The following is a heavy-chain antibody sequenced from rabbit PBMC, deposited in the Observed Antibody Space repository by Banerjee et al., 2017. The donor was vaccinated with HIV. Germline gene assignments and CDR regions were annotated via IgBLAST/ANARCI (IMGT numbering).Heavy chain of an antibody. J-gene: IGHJ4*01. Sequence: QEQLEESGGDLVKPEGSLTLTCNASGIDFSNRQYISWVRQAPGKGLEWVASMHVDTGGVTWYASWAKGRFTVSKASSTTVTFQMTSLTAADTATYFCARDFGDYGDPGFDLWGPGTLVTVS. CDR3: ARDFGDYGDPGFDL. V-gene: IGHV1S45*01. CDR2: MHVDTGGVT. CDR1: GIDFSNRQY. D-gene: IGHD2-1*01.